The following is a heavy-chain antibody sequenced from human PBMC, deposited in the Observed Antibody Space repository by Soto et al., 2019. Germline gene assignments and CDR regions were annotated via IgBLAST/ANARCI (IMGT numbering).Heavy chain of an antibody. V-gene: IGHV2-5*02. CDR2: IYWDDDK. D-gene: IGHD6-13*01. Sequence: QITLKESGPTLVKPTQTLTLTCTFSGFSLSTSGVGVGWIRQPPGKALEWLALIYWDDDKRYSPSLKSRLTITKDTSKTQVVLTMTNMDPVDTATYYCAHISFSSSWRLDWFDPWGQGTLVTVSS. CDR1: GFSLSTSGVG. J-gene: IGHJ5*02. CDR3: AHISFSSSWRLDWFDP.